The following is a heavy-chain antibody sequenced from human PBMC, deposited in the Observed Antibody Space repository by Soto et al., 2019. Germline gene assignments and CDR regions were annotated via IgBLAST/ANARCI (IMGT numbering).Heavy chain of an antibody. CDR1: GYTFTSYG. V-gene: IGHV1-18*01. J-gene: IGHJ3*02. CDR2: ISAYNGNT. Sequence: ASVKVSCKASGYTFTSYGISWVRQAPGQGLEWMGWISAYNGNTNYAQKLQGRVTMTTDTSTSTAYMELRSLRSDDTAVYYCARDLPPAVYDYIWGSYRSDAFDIWGQGTTVTVSS. D-gene: IGHD3-16*02. CDR3: ARDLPPAVYDYIWGSYRSDAFDI.